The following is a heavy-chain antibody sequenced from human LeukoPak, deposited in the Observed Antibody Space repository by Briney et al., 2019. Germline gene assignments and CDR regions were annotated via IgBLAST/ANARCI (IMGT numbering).Heavy chain of an antibody. CDR1: GFTFSSYT. D-gene: IGHD4-17*01. V-gene: IGHV3-30*01. Sequence: GGSLRLSCATSGFTFSSYTMHWVRQAPGKGLEWVAVISYDGSNKYYADSVKGRFTISRDNSKNTLYQQMNSLRGEDTAVYYCARDLYGDYGPLGRWGQGTLVSVSS. CDR2: ISYDGSNK. J-gene: IGHJ4*02. CDR3: ARDLYGDYGPLGR.